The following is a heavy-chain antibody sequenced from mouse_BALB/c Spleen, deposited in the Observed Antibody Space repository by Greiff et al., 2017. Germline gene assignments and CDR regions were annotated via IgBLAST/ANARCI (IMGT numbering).Heavy chain of an antibody. D-gene: IGHD1-1*01. CDR3: ARSLIGGAMDY. CDR2: ISSGGSYT. V-gene: IGHV5-9-4*01. Sequence: EVQGVESGGGLVKPGGSLKLSCAASGFTFSSYAMSWVRQSPEKRLEWVAEISSGGSYTYYPDTVTGRFTISRDNAKNTLYLEMSSLRSEDTAMYYCARSLIGGAMDYWGQGTSVTVSS. CDR1: GFTFSSYA. J-gene: IGHJ4*01.